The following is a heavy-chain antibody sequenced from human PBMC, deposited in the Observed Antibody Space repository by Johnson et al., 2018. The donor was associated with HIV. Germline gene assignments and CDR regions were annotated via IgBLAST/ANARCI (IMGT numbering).Heavy chain of an antibody. CDR3: ARDTLAWGLLPPIGAFDI. V-gene: IGHV3-7*05. J-gene: IGHJ3*02. Sequence: MQLVESGGGLVQPGGSLRLSCAASGFTFRNHWMSWVRQAPGKGLEWVANINQDGSEKYYVGSLEGRFTISRDNAKTSLYLQMNSLRAEDTAVYYCARDTLAWGLLPPIGAFDIWGQGTMVTVSS. CDR1: GFTFRNHW. CDR2: INQDGSEK. D-gene: IGHD1-26*01.